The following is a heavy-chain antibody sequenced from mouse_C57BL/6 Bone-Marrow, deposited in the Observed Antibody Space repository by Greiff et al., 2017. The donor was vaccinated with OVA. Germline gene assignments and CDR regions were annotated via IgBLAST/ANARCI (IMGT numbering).Heavy chain of an antibody. V-gene: IGHV7-3*01. D-gene: IGHD1-1*02. CDR2: IRNKANGYTT. CDR1: GFTFTDYY. CDR3: ASWGSFAWFAY. Sequence: EVKLVESGGGLVQPGGSLSLSCAASGFTFTDYYMSWVRQPPGKALEWLGFIRNKANGYTTEYSASVKGRFTISRDNSQSILYLQMNALSAEDSATYYCASWGSFAWFAYWGQGTLVTVSA. J-gene: IGHJ3*01.